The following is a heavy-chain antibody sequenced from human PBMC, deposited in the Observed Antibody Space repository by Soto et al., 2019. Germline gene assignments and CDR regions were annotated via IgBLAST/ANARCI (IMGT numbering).Heavy chain of an antibody. CDR3: ALGSGQGTDASDI. D-gene: IGHD6-25*01. CDR2: IIPFVGRA. Sequence: QVQLVQSGAEVKKPGSSVKVSCKASGGSFSTYAISWGRQAPGQGLEWMGGIIPFVGRADYAQRSHGRVTITADGWTTTVYMDLGSLRSEDTAVYYGALGSGQGTDASDIWGQGTMVTVFS. CDR1: GGSFSTYA. J-gene: IGHJ3*02. V-gene: IGHV1-69*01.